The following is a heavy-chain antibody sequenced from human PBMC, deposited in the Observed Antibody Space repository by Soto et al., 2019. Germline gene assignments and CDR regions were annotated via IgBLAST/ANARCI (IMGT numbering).Heavy chain of an antibody. CDR1: GFTFDDYA. J-gene: IGHJ4*01. Sequence: EVQLVESGGGLVQPGRSLRLSCAASGFTFDDYAMHWVRQAPGKGLEWVSGISWNSGSIGYADSVKGRFTISRDNAXNSLYLQMNXLXXXXXXXXXXXXXXXYYGSGRGAFDYXGXGXXXXVSS. CDR3: XXXXXYYGSGRGAFDY. CDR2: ISWNSGSI. V-gene: IGHV3-9*01. D-gene: IGHD3-10*01.